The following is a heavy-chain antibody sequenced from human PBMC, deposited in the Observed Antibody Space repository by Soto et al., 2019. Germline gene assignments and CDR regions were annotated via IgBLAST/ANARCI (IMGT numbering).Heavy chain of an antibody. J-gene: IGHJ6*02. CDR1: GGTFSSYA. CDR3: ARVGDCSSTSCSNMDV. D-gene: IGHD2-2*01. Sequence: ASVKVSCKASGGTFSSYAISWVRQAPGQGLEWMGVIIPILGIANYAQKFQGRVTITADKSTSTAYMELSSLRSEDTAVYYCARVGDCSSTSCSNMDVWGQGTTVTVSS. CDR2: IIPILGIA. V-gene: IGHV1-69*10.